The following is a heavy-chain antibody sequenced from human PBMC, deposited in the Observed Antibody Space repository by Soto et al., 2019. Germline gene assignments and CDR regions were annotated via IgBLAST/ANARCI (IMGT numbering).Heavy chain of an antibody. D-gene: IGHD2-2*01. CDR2: ISGSGGGT. CDR3: AKAYCSSTSCPNWFDP. Sequence: PGGSLRLSCAASGFTFSSYAMSWVRQAPGKGLEWVSAISGSGGGTYYADSVKGRFTISRDNSKNTLYLQMNSLRAEDTAVYYCAKAYCSSTSCPNWFDPWGQGTLVTVSS. CDR1: GFTFSSYA. J-gene: IGHJ5*02. V-gene: IGHV3-23*01.